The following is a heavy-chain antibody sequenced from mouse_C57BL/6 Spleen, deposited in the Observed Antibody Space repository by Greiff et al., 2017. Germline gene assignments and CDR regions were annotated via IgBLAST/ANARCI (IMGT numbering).Heavy chain of an antibody. CDR3: ARSGVGSSYRYYYAMEY. D-gene: IGHD1-1*01. Sequence: QVQLQQSGPELVKPGASVKISCKASGYSFTSYYIHWVKQRPGQGLEWIGWIYPGSGNTKYNEKFKGKATLTADTSSSTAYMQLSSLTSEDSAVCFCARSGVGSSYRYYYAMEYGGQGTSVTVSS. J-gene: IGHJ4*01. CDR2: IYPGSGNT. CDR1: GYSFTSYY. V-gene: IGHV1-66*01.